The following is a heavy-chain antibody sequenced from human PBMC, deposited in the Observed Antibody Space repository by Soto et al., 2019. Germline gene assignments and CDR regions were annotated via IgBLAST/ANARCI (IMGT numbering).Heavy chain of an antibody. V-gene: IGHV3-30-3*01. CDR3: ARGWGYYGSGSYYNGFY. J-gene: IGHJ4*02. D-gene: IGHD3-10*01. Sequence: QVQLVESGGGVVQPGRSLRLSCAASGFTFSSYAMHWVRQAPGKGLEWVAVISYDGSNKYYADSVKGRVTISRDNSKNTLYLQMNSLRAEDTAVYYCARGWGYYGSGSYYNGFYWGQGTLVTVSS. CDR1: GFTFSSYA. CDR2: ISYDGSNK.